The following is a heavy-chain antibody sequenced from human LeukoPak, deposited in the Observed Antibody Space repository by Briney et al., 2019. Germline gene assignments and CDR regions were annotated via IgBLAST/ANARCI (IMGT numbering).Heavy chain of an antibody. CDR3: AREYCSNGICYSAFDY. CDR2: IYYSGST. J-gene: IGHJ4*02. CDR1: GGSISSYY. V-gene: IGHV4-59*01. Sequence: PSETLSVTCIISGGSISSYYWSWIRQPPGKGLEWIGYIYYSGSTNYNPSLKSRVTISVDTSKNQFSLKLSSVTAADTAVYYCAREYCSNGICYSAFDYWGQGTLVTVSS. D-gene: IGHD2-8*01.